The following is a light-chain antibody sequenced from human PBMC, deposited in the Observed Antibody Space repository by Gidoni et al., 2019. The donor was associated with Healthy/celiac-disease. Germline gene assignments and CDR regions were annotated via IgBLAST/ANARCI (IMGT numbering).Light chain of an antibody. CDR3: QQRSNWPIT. Sequence: EIVLTQSPATLSLSPGERATLSCRASQGVSSYLAWYQQKPGQAPRLLIYDASNWATGIPARFSGSGPGTDFTLTISSLEPEDVAVYYGQQRSNWPITFGQGTRLEIK. CDR2: DAS. V-gene: IGKV3D-11*01. J-gene: IGKJ5*01. CDR1: QGVSSY.